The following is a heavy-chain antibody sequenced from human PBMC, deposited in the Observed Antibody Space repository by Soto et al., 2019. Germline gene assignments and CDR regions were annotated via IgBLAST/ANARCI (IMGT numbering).Heavy chain of an antibody. CDR3: ARMNRDYYYYGMDV. Sequence: SETLSLTCGVSGGSISSSKWWTWVRQTPGNGLEWIGKIDHNGVANYNPSLEGRVTISKDISKNQISLKVTSVAAADSAVYYCARMNRDYYYYGMDVWGQGATVTVSS. CDR2: IDHNGVA. V-gene: IGHV4-4*02. CDR1: GGSISSSKW. J-gene: IGHJ6*02.